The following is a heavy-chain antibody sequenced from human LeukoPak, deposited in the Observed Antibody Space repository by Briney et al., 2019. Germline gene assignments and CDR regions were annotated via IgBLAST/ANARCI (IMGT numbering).Heavy chain of an antibody. CDR1: GGSIKSNNW. V-gene: IGHV4-4*02. D-gene: IGHD3-10*01. Sequence: SETLSLTCAVSGGSIKSNNWWSWVRQPPGKGLEWIGEIYHSGSTNYNPSLKSRVTISVDTSKNQFSLKLSSVTAADTAVYYCARGLFRRAPNYYYYYGMDVWGQGTTVTVSS. J-gene: IGHJ6*02. CDR2: IYHSGST. CDR3: ARGLFRRAPNYYYYYGMDV.